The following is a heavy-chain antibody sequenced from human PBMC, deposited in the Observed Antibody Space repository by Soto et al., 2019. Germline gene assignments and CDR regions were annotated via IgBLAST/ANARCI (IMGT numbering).Heavy chain of an antibody. D-gene: IGHD1-1*01. CDR3: AKPLGGYNYYGMDV. CDR2: ISGSGAGT. Sequence: LRLSCAASGFTFSAYPMNWVRQAPGKGLEWVSGISGSGAGTYYADSVKGRFTISRDISKNTLFLQMNSLTAEDTAVYYCAKPLGGYNYYGMDVWGQGTTVTVSS. V-gene: IGHV3-23*01. J-gene: IGHJ6*02. CDR1: GFTFSAYP.